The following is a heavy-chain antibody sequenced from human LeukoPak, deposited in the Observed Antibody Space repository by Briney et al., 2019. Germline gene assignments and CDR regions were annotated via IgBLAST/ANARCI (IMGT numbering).Heavy chain of an antibody. Sequence: SETLSRTCAVYGGSFSGYYWSWIPPPPGKGLEWIGEINHSGSTNYNPSLKSRVAISVDTSKNQFSLKLSSVTAADTAVYYCARAPIVVVSASFDYWGQGTLVTVSS. CDR1: GGSFSGYY. V-gene: IGHV4-34*01. CDR3: ARAPIVVVSASFDY. J-gene: IGHJ4*02. D-gene: IGHD2-21*02. CDR2: INHSGST.